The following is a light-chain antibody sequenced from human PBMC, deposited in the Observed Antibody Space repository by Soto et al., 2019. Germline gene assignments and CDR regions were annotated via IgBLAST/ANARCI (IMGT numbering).Light chain of an antibody. CDR3: ASFTSNNTVV. J-gene: IGLJ2*01. CDR2: DVT. Sequence: QSALTQPASVSGSPGQSITISCTGTANDVGVAYNYVSWYRQHPGKAPTLLIYDVTNRPSGISNRFSGSHSGNTASLTISGLQAEDETYYYCASFTSNNTVVFGGGTKVTVL. V-gene: IGLV2-14*01. CDR1: ANDVGVAYNY.